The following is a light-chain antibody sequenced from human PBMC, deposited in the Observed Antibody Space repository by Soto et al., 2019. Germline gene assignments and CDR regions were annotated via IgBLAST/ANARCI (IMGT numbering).Light chain of an antibody. CDR3: QQRSQWPPMT. V-gene: IGKV3-11*01. J-gene: IGKJ5*01. CDR1: QSISTY. CDR2: DAS. Sequence: EIMMTQSPATLSVSPGERVTLSCRASQSISTYLAWYQVKPGQAPRLLIYDASSRATGVPARFSGSGSGTDFSLTISSLEPEDVAVYYCQQRSQWPPMTFGQGTRLEIK.